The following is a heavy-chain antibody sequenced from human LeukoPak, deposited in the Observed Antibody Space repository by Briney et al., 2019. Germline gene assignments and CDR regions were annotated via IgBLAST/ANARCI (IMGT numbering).Heavy chain of an antibody. CDR2: ISAYNGNT. J-gene: IGHJ5*02. V-gene: IGHV1-18*01. CDR3: ARVHDFRNPYNWFDP. CDR1: GYTFTSYG. Sequence: GASVKVSCKASGYTFTSYGISWVRQAPGQGLEWMGWISAYNGNTNYAQKLQGRVTMTTDTSTSTAYMELRSLRSDDTAVYYCARVHDFRNPYNWFDPWGQGTLVTVSS. D-gene: IGHD3-3*01.